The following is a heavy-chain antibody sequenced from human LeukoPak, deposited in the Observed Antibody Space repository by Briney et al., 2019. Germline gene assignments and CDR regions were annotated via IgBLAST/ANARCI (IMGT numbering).Heavy chain of an antibody. Sequence: SETLSLTCTVSGGSISSSSYYWGWIRQPPGKGLEWIGSIYYSGSTYYNPSLKSRVTISVDTSKNQFSLKLSSVTAADTAVYYCARVKGVTMIVVPRGYFDYWGQGTLVTVSS. CDR1: GGSISSSSYY. D-gene: IGHD3-22*01. CDR3: ARVKGVTMIVVPRGYFDY. J-gene: IGHJ4*02. CDR2: IYYSGST. V-gene: IGHV4-39*07.